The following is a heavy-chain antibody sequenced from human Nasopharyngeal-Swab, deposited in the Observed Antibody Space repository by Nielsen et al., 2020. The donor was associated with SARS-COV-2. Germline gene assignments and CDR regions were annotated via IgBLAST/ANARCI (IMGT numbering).Heavy chain of an antibody. Sequence: SETLSLTCTVSGGSISSYYWSWIRQPPGKGLEWIGYIYYSGSTNYNPSLKSRVTISVDTSKNQFSLKLSSVTAADTAVYYCARDSGWSGYYLGYFDYRGQGTLVTVSS. CDR3: ARDSGWSGYYLGYFDY. V-gene: IGHV4-59*01. J-gene: IGHJ4*02. CDR2: IYYSGST. CDR1: GGSISSYY. D-gene: IGHD3-3*01.